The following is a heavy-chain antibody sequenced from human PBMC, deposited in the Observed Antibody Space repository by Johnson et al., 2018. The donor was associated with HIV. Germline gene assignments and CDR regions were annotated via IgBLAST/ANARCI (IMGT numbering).Heavy chain of an antibody. CDR3: ARDPGYSSFDI. CDR2: ISWNSGSI. CDR1: GFTFDDYA. J-gene: IGHJ3*02. D-gene: IGHD6-13*01. V-gene: IGHV3-9*01. Sequence: VQLVESGGGLVQPGRSLRLSCAASGFTFDDYAMHWVRQAPGKGLEWVSGISWNSGSIGYADAVKGRFTISRDNAKNSLYLQMNSLTAEDTAVYYCARDPGYSSFDIWGQGAMVIVSS.